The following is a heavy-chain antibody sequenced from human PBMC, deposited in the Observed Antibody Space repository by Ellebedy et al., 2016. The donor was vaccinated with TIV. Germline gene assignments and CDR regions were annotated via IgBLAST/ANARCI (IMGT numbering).Heavy chain of an antibody. Sequence: ASVKVSXXILGDTFTEYYIHWVRQAPGKGLECLGSADPAGRERRYAGHFQDRLIITADTSRDTVYMELSRLRSEDTATYYCVTSGQQLVRTWFDPWGQGTLVTVSS. CDR3: VTSGQQLVRTWFDP. J-gene: IGHJ5*02. CDR2: ADPAGRER. V-gene: IGHV1-69-2*01. D-gene: IGHD6-13*01. CDR1: GDTFTEYY.